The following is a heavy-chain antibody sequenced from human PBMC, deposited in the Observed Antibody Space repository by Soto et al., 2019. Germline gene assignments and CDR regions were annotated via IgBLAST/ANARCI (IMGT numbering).Heavy chain of an antibody. D-gene: IGHD6-13*01. CDR3: ARRQSSSWYGL. V-gene: IGHV4-39*01. J-gene: IGHJ4*02. Sequence: ETLSLTCAVSGGSISNGGYYWSWIRQPPGKGLEWIGSIYYSGSTYYNPSLKSRVTISVDTSKNQFSLKLSSVTAADTAVYYCARRQSSSWYGLWGQGTLVTVSS. CDR2: IYYSGST. CDR1: GGSISNGGYY.